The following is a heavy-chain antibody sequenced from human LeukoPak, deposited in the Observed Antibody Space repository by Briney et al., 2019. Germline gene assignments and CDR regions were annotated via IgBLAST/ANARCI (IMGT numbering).Heavy chain of an antibody. CDR2: ISWNSGSI. J-gene: IGHJ4*02. Sequence: PGGSLRLSCAASGFTFDDYAMHWVRQAPGKGLEWVSGISWNSGSIGYADSVKGRFTISRDNAKNSLYLQMNSLRAEDTALYYCAKGSYYDSSGYYYTTFSYWGQGTLVTVSS. CDR3: AKGSYYDSSGYYYTTFSY. CDR1: GFTFDDYA. D-gene: IGHD3-22*01. V-gene: IGHV3-9*01.